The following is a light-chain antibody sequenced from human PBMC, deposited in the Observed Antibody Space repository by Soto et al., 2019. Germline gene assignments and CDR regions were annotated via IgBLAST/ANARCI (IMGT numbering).Light chain of an antibody. J-gene: IGKJ1*01. CDR3: QQYAGSPWT. CDR1: QSVSNNY. CDR2: GAS. Sequence: EIVLTQSPGTLSLSPGERATLSCRASQSVSNNYLAWYQQKPGQAPRLLIYGASNRATGIPDRFSGSGSGTDFTLIISRLEPEDFAVYYCQQYAGSPWTFGQGTKVDI. V-gene: IGKV3-20*01.